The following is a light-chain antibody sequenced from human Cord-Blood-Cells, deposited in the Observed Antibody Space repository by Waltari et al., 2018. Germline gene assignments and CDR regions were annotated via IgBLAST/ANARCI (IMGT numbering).Light chain of an antibody. CDR1: SGSISSHE. Sequence: NFMLTQPHSVSESPGKTVTISCTGRSGSISSHEGQWYQQRPGSAPTTVIYEDNQRPSGVPDRFSGSIDSSSNSASLTISGLKTEDEADYYCQSYDSSNVVFGGGTKLTVL. CDR3: QSYDSSNVV. V-gene: IGLV6-57*02. CDR2: EDN. J-gene: IGLJ2*01.